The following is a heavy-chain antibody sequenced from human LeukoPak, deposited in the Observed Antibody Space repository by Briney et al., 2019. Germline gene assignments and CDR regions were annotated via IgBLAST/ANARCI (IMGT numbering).Heavy chain of an antibody. V-gene: IGHV4-59*01. CDR2: IYYSGST. CDR3: ARAVRMTMGAFDI. J-gene: IGHJ3*02. D-gene: IGHD4/OR15-4a*01. CDR1: GGSISSYY. Sequence: SETLSLTCTVSGGSISSYYWSWIRQPPEKGQEWIGYIYYSGSTNYNPSLKSRVTISVDTSKNQFSLKLSSVTAADTSVYYCARAVRMTMGAFDIWGQGTMVTVSS.